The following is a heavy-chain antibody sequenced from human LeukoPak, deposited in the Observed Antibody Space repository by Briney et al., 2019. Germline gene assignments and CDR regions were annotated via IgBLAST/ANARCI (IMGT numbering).Heavy chain of an antibody. Sequence: KPSETLSLTCTVSGGSISSYYWSWIRQPPGKGLEWIGYIYYSGSTNYNPSLKSRVTISVDTSKNQFSLKLSSVTAADTAVYYCARSAIQRPQGAFDIWGQGTMVTVSS. V-gene: IGHV4-59*01. CDR1: GGSISSYY. CDR3: ARSAIQRPQGAFDI. CDR2: IYYSGST. D-gene: IGHD3-3*01. J-gene: IGHJ3*02.